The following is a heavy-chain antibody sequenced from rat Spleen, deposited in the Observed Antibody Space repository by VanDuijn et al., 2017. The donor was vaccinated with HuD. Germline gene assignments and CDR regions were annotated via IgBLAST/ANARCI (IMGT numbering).Heavy chain of an antibody. CDR2: IIYDGSST. CDR1: GFTFSDYA. CDR3: ATHDGYYGSPFDY. J-gene: IGHJ2*01. D-gene: IGHD1-6*01. Sequence: EVQLVESGGGLVQPGNSLKLSCAASGFTFSDYAMAWVRQSPKKGLEWVATIIYDGSSTYYRDSVKGRFTISRDNAKSTLYLQMDSLRSEDTATYYCATHDGYYGSPFDYWGQGVMVTVSS. V-gene: IGHV5S10*01.